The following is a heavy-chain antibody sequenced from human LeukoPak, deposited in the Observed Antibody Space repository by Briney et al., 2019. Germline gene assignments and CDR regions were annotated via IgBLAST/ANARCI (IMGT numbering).Heavy chain of an antibody. Sequence: ASMTVSCKASGYTFISYGISWVRQAPGQGLEWMGWISAHNGDTNYAQKFQGRVTMTRNTSISTAYMELSSLRSEDTAVYYCARGHYPPNYMDVWGKGTTVTVSS. CDR1: GYTFISYG. D-gene: IGHD1-26*01. J-gene: IGHJ6*03. CDR2: ISAHNGDT. V-gene: IGHV1-18*01. CDR3: ARGHYPPNYMDV.